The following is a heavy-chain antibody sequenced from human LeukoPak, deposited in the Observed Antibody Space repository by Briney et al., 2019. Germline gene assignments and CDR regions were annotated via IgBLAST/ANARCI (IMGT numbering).Heavy chain of an antibody. CDR2: IYSGGST. D-gene: IGHD1-1*01. J-gene: IGHJ4*02. CDR1: GFTFSSNY. V-gene: IGHV3-66*01. CDR3: ARDGDPDDPYYFDY. Sequence: GGSLRLSCAASGFTFSSNYMSWVRQAPGKGLEGVSVIYSGGSTYYADSVKGRFTISRDNSKNTLYLQMNSLRAEDTAVYYCARDGDPDDPYYFDYWGQGTLVTVSS.